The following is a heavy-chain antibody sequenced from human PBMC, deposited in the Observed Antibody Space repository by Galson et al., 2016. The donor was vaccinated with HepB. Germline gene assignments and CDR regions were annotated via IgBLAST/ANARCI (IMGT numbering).Heavy chain of an antibody. V-gene: IGHV4-30-2*01. CDR1: GDSVNSRGLS. CDR2: IHHSGAT. J-gene: IGHJ4*02. CDR3: ARGGYDSREFDY. Sequence: TLSLTCTVSGDSVNSRGLSWSWIRQPPGRGLEWIGYIHHSGATSYNPSLDSRVTISLDRSNNGFSLNVTSVTTADTAVYFCARGGYDSREFDYWGQGILVTVS. D-gene: IGHD5-12*01.